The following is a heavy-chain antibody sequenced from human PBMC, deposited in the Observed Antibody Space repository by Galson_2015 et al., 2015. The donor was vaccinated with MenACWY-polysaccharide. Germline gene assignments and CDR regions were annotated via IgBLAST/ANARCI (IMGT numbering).Heavy chain of an antibody. V-gene: IGHV3-74*01. CDR1: GFTFSRYW. CDR2: INSDGSST. Sequence: SLRLSCAASGFTFSRYWMHWVRHVPGKGLVWLSRINSDGSSTSYADSVKGRFTISRDNAKNTVYLQMNSLRAEDAAVYYCARQSGLRKTGTPSRMDVLGKGTTGTVS. D-gene: IGHD1-1*01. J-gene: IGHJ6*03. CDR3: ARQSGLRKTGTPSRMDV.